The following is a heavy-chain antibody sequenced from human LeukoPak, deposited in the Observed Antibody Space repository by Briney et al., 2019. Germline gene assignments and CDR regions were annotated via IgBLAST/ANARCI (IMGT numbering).Heavy chain of an antibody. CDR2: INAGNGNT. CDR3: ARAILEYTSSRGVFDY. Sequence: ASVKVSCKASGYTFTSYAMHWVRQAPGQRLEWMGWINAGNGNTKYSQEFQGRVTITRDTSASTAYMELSSLRSEDMAVYYCARAILEYTSSRGVFDYWGQGTLVTVSS. CDR1: GYTFTSYA. D-gene: IGHD6-6*01. J-gene: IGHJ4*02. V-gene: IGHV1-3*03.